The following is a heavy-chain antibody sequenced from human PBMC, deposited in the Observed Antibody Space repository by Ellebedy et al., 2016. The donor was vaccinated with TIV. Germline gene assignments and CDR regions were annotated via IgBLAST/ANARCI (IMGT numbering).Heavy chain of an antibody. CDR1: GYTFTSYG. V-gene: IGHV1-18*01. D-gene: IGHD6-6*01. J-gene: IGHJ6*03. CDR2: ISAYNGNT. CDR3: ARVPGSIAALPSHMDV. Sequence: ASVKVSCXASGYTFTSYGISWVRQAPGQGLEWMGWISAYNGNTNYAQKLQGRVTMTTDTSTSTAYMELRSLRSDDTAVYYCARVPGSIAALPSHMDVWGKGTTVTVSS.